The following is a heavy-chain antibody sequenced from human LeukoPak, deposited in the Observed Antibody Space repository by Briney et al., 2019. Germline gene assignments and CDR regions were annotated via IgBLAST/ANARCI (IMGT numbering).Heavy chain of an antibody. D-gene: IGHD5-24*01. CDR2: ISSSSSYI. CDR1: GFTFSSYS. J-gene: IGHJ1*01. V-gene: IGHV3-21*01. Sequence: GGSLRLSCAASGFTFSSYSMNWVRQAPGKGLEWVSSISSSSSYIYYADSVKGRFTISRDNAKNSLYLQMNSLRAEDTAVYYCARDGDYRDGYNYANEYFQHWGQGTLVTVSS. CDR3: ARDGDYRDGYNYANEYFQH.